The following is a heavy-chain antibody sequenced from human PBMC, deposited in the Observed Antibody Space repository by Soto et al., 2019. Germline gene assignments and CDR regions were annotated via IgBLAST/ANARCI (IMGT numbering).Heavy chain of an antibody. V-gene: IGHV3-30*18. D-gene: IGHD3-3*02. CDR2: ISYDGSNK. J-gene: IGHJ4*01. Sequence: GGSLRLSCAASGFTFRSSGMHWVRQAPGKGLEWVAVISYDGSNKYYADSVKGRFTISRDNSKNRLYLQMNSLRAEDTAVYYCAKGRFDVVTISPFDHWGQGTLVTVSS. CDR1: GFTFRSSG. CDR3: AKGRFDVVTISPFDH.